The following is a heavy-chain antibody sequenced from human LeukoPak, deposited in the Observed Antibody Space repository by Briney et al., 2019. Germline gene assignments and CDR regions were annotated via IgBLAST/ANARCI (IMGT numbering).Heavy chain of an antibody. CDR2: IRYDGSNK. D-gene: IGHD6-13*01. Sequence: GGSLRLSRAASRLTFSSYGMHGVRQAPAKGREWVAFIRYDGSNKYYADSVKGRFTISRDNSKNTLYLQMNTLRAEDTAVYYCAKDFSLLAAAGTGFDYWGQGTLVTVSS. J-gene: IGHJ4*02. V-gene: IGHV3-30*02. CDR3: AKDFSLLAAAGTGFDY. CDR1: RLTFSSYG.